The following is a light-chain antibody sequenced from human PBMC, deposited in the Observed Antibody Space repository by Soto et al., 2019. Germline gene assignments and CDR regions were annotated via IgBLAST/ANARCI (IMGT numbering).Light chain of an antibody. Sequence: QSALTQPASVSGSPGQSITISCTGTSSDVGGYNYVSWYQQHPGKAPKLMIYDVSNRPSGVSNRFSGYKSGNTASLTISGLQAADEADYYCSSYTSSSTYVFGTGTKLTVL. CDR1: SSDVGGYNY. CDR3: SSYTSSSTYV. CDR2: DVS. J-gene: IGLJ1*01. V-gene: IGLV2-14*01.